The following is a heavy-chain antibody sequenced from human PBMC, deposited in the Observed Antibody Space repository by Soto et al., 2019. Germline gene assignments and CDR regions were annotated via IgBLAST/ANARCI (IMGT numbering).Heavy chain of an antibody. CDR3: ARDRGISCGGSGSYDLDY. D-gene: IGHD3-10*01. Sequence: QVQLVECGGGVVQPGRSLRLSCAASGFTFSSYGMHWVRQAPGKGLEWVAVIWYDGSNKYYADSVKGRFTISRDNSKNTLYLQMNSLRAEDTAVYYCARDRGISCGGSGSYDLDYWGQGTLVTVSS. CDR2: IWYDGSNK. CDR1: GFTFSSYG. V-gene: IGHV3-33*01. J-gene: IGHJ4*02.